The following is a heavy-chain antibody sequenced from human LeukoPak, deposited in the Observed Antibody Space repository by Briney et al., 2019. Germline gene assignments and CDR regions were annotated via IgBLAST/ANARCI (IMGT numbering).Heavy chain of an antibody. D-gene: IGHD5-18*01. J-gene: IGHJ4*02. CDR3: AKSSSWIQLWYFDY. Sequence: GGSLRLSCAASGFTFSSYAMHWVRQAPGKGLEWVAVISYDGSNKYYADSVKGRFTISRDNSKNTLYLQMNSLRAEDTAVYYCAKSSSWIQLWYFDYWGQGTLVTVSS. CDR1: GFTFSSYA. CDR2: ISYDGSNK. V-gene: IGHV3-30*04.